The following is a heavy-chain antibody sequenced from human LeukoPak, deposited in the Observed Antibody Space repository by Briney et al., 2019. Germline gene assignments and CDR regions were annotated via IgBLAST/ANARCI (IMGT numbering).Heavy chain of an antibody. CDR2: IHNSRGT. Sequence: SETLSLTCTVSGGSITSDIFYWNWIHQHPGKGLEWIGSIHNSRGTSYNPSLESRLTISVDTSENQFFLKMSYVTAADTAMYYCGNVGGNSNSWGQGTLVTVSS. CDR3: GNVGGNSNS. J-gene: IGHJ4*02. CDR1: GGSITSDIFY. D-gene: IGHD4-23*01. V-gene: IGHV4-31*03.